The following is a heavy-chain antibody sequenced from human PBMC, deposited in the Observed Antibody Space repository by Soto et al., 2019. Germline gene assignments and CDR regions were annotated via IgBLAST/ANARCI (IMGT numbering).Heavy chain of an antibody. D-gene: IGHD2-2*01. V-gene: IGHV5-10-1*01. CDR1: GYSFTSYW. CDR2: IDPSDSYT. J-gene: IGHJ6*02. Sequence: XESLKVSCQCSGYSFTSYWISLVLQMPGKGLEWMGRIDPSDSYTNYSPSFQGHVTISADKSISTAYLQWSSLKASDTAMYYCARHPNVVVPAALYGMDVWGQGTTVTVSS. CDR3: ARHPNVVVPAALYGMDV.